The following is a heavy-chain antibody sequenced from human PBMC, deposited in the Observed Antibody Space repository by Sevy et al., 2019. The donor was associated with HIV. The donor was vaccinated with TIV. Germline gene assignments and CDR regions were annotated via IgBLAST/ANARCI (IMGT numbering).Heavy chain of an antibody. CDR2: INPNSGDT. CDR1: GYTFTDYY. D-gene: IGHD5-12*01. Sequence: ASVKVSCKASGYTFTDYYMHWVQQAPGQGLEWMGRINPNSGDTNFVQKFQGRVTMTRDTSISTAYMELSRLTSDDTAVYYCARDPVAPNPAGMDVWGQGTTVTVSS. V-gene: IGHV1-2*06. CDR3: ARDPVAPNPAGMDV. J-gene: IGHJ6*02.